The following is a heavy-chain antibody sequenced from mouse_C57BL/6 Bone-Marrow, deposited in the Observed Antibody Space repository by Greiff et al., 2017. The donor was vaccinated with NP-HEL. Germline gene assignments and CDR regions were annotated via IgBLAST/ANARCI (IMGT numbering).Heavy chain of an antibody. D-gene: IGHD1-1*01. CDR3: ARGITTVVEYYFDY. J-gene: IGHJ2*01. CDR2: INPGSGGT. Sequence: VKLMESGAELVRPGTSVKVSCKASGYAFTNYLIEWVKQRPGQGLEWIGVINPGSGGTNYNEKFKGKATLTADKSSSTAYMQLSSLTSEDSAVYFCARGITTVVEYYFDYWGQGTTLTVSS. V-gene: IGHV1-54*01. CDR1: GYAFTNYL.